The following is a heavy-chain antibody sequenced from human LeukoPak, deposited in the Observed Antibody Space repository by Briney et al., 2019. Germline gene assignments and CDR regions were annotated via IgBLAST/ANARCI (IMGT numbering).Heavy chain of an antibody. V-gene: IGHV4-39*07. CDR2: IHYSGST. J-gene: IGHJ6*03. D-gene: IGHD2-15*01. CDR1: GGSISSSSYY. CDR3: ARVRCSGGSCPYYYYYYYMDV. Sequence: ASETLSLTRTVSGGSISSSSYYWAWIRQPPGKGLEWIGSIHYSGSTYYNPSLQSRVTISIDTSKNQFSLKLRFVTAADTAVYYCARVRCSGGSCPYYYYYYYMDVWGKGTTVTVSS.